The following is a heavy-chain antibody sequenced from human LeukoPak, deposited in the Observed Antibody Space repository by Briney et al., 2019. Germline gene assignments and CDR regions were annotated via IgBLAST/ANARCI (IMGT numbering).Heavy chain of an antibody. Sequence: PGKSLRLSCAASGFIFSNCGMHWVRQAPGKGLEWVAVIMSDGSNIYYTDSVKGRFTISRDNSKKTLYLQMNSLRAEDTAVYYCARALYSSGWLLFDLWGQGTLVTVSS. CDR1: GFIFSNCG. V-gene: IGHV3-33*01. D-gene: IGHD6-19*01. J-gene: IGHJ4*02. CDR2: IMSDGSNI. CDR3: ARALYSSGWLLFDL.